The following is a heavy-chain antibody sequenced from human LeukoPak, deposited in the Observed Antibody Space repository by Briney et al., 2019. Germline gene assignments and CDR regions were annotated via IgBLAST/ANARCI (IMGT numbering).Heavy chain of an antibody. CDR2: IRYDGSNK. CDR3: ASGRYCSSTTCYTGEYFPQ. D-gene: IGHD2-2*02. Sequence: PGGSLRLSCAASGFTFSSYGMHWVRQAPGKGLEWVAFIRYDGSNKYYADSVKGRFTISRDNAKNSLYLQMNSLRAEDTAVYYCASGRYCSSTTCYTGEYFPQWGQGTLVTVSS. V-gene: IGHV3-30*02. J-gene: IGHJ1*01. CDR1: GFTFSSYG.